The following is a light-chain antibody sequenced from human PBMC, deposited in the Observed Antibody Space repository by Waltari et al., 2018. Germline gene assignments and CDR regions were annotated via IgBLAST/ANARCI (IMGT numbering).Light chain of an antibody. CDR2: FNSDGSH. CDR1: SGHSSNV. V-gene: IGLV4-69*01. J-gene: IGLJ3*02. Sequence: QLVLTQSPSASASLGASVKLTCTLSSGHSSNVIAWLQQRPEKGPRYLMKFNSDGSHTKGDEIPDRFSGSGSWAERYLTISRLQSEDEADYYCQTGGHGTWVFGGGTKLTVL. CDR3: QTGGHGTWV.